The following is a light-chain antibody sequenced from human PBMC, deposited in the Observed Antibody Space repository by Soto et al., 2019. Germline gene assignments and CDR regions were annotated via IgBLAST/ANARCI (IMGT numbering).Light chain of an antibody. V-gene: IGLV1-40*01. J-gene: IGLJ1*01. Sequence: QSVLTQPPSVSGAPAERVDISGTGSGSGIVNWYRQLPGRAAKVLIYGNSNRPSGVSDRVSASKSGTSASLSITGLQLEVEADYYCQSYDSRLNSCVFGTGAKVTVL. CDR2: GNS. CDR3: QSYDSRLNSCV. CDR1: GSGI.